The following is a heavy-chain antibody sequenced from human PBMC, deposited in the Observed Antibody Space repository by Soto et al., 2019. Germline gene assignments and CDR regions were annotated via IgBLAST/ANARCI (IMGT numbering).Heavy chain of an antibody. CDR3: AKIRAGYLYYYYGMDV. V-gene: IGHV3-30*18. J-gene: IGHJ6*02. CDR2: ISYDGSNK. CDR1: VFPFSSYG. Sequence: PGGSLRLSCAASVFPFSSYGMHWVRQAPGKGLEWVAVISYDGSNKYYADSVKGRFTISRDNSKNALYLQMNSLRAEDTAVYYCAKIRAGYLYYYYGMDVWGQGTTVTVSS. D-gene: IGHD3-10*01.